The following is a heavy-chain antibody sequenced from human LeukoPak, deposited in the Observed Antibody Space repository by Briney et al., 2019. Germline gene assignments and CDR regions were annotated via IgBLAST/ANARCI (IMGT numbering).Heavy chain of an antibody. CDR2: IIPIFGTA. J-gene: IGHJ4*02. CDR3: ARGGSYSSSWYGVY. V-gene: IGHV1-69*13. D-gene: IGHD6-13*01. Sequence: GASVKVSCKASGGTFSSYAISWVRQAPGQGLEWMGGIIPIFGTANYAQKFQGRVTITADESTSTAYMELSSLRSEDTAVYYCARGGSYSSSWYGVYWGQGTLVTVSS. CDR1: GGTFSSYA.